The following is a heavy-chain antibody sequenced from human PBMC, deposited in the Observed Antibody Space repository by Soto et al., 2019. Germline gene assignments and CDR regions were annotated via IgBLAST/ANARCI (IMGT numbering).Heavy chain of an antibody. J-gene: IGHJ4*02. Sequence: VQLLESGGGLVQPGGSLRLSCAASGFTFSKYAMSWVRQAPGKGLEWVSTISGSGGNTYYADSVKGRFTISRDNSKNTLYLQMNSLRAEDTAVYCCARLGHDFIWGSYRYTAFDYWGQGTLVTVSS. CDR2: ISGSGGNT. V-gene: IGHV3-23*01. CDR3: ARLGHDFIWGSYRYTAFDY. CDR1: GFTFSKYA. D-gene: IGHD3-16*02.